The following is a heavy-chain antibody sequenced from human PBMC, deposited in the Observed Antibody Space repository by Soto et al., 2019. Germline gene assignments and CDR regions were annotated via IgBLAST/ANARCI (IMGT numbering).Heavy chain of an antibody. CDR2: ISYDGSNK. D-gene: IGHD4-4*01. V-gene: IGHV3-30-3*01. CDR1: GFTFSSYA. J-gene: IGHJ6*02. Sequence: QVQLVESGGGVVQPGRSLRLSCAASGFTFSSYAMHWVRQAPGKGLEWVAVISYDGSNKYYADSVKGRFTISRDNSKNTLYLQMNSLRAEDTAVYYCARDGPDDYSNYALHGGPYGMDVWGQGTTVTVSS. CDR3: ARDGPDDYSNYALHGGPYGMDV.